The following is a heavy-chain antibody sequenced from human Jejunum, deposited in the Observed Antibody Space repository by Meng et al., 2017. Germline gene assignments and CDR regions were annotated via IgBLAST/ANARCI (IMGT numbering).Heavy chain of an antibody. J-gene: IGHJ5*02. D-gene: IGHD5-18*01. CDR3: ARASYSYDSWFDP. CDR1: GGPISSRSYY. CDR2: IYYNGKS. Sequence: QVQLQESGPGLVKPSETLSLSCTVSGGPISSRSYYWVWIRQSPGKGLEWIGQIYYNGKSYYNPSLKSRVTMSVDTSRSQFSLNLNTVTAADTAVYYCARASYSYDSWFDPWGQGTLVTVSS. V-gene: IGHV4-39*01.